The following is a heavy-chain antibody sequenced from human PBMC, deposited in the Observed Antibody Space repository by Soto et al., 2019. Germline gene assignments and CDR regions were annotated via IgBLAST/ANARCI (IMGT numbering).Heavy chain of an antibody. CDR2: ISASGGST. V-gene: IGHV3-23*01. D-gene: IGHD3-22*01. CDR1: GLTFSSYG. CDR3: ARDRGSSGYYAPFDY. J-gene: IGHJ4*02. Sequence: PGGSLRLSCAASGLTFSSYGMSWVRQAPGKGLEWVSAISASGGSTYYADSLKGQFTISRDNSKNTLYLQMNSLRAEDTAVYYCARDRGSSGYYAPFDYWGQGILVTVSS.